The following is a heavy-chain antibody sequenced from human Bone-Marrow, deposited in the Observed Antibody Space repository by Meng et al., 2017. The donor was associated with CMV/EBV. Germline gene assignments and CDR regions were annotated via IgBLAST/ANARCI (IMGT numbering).Heavy chain of an antibody. CDR2: INGDATRT. CDR3: ARHGGSTGFDY. Sequence: GGSLRPSCAASGFTFSSYGMHWVRQAPGKGLEWVSRINGDATRTSYVDSVEGRFTITRDNAKNTVHLQMNSLGVEDTAVYYCARHGGSTGFDYWGQGVLVTVSS. V-gene: IGHV3-74*01. J-gene: IGHJ4*02. D-gene: IGHD3-16*01. CDR1: GFTFSSYG.